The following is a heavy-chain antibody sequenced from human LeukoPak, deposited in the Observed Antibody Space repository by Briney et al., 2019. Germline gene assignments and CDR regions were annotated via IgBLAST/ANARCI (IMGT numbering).Heavy chain of an antibody. J-gene: IGHJ4*02. D-gene: IGHD3-10*01. Sequence: ASVKVSCKASGYTFTSYGISWARQAPGQGLEWMGWISAYNGNTNYAQKLQGRVTMTTDTSTSTAYMELRSLRSDDTAVYYCARLFRIYGFLDYWGQGTLVTVSS. CDR3: ARLFRIYGFLDY. V-gene: IGHV1-18*01. CDR2: ISAYNGNT. CDR1: GYTFTSYG.